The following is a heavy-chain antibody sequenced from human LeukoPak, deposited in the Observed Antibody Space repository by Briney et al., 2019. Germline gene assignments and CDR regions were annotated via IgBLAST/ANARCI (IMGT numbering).Heavy chain of an antibody. J-gene: IGHJ4*02. V-gene: IGHV4-38-2*02. CDR1: GYSISSGYY. Sequence: SETLSLTCTVSGYSISSGYYWGWIRQPPGKGLEWIGSIYHSGSTYYNPSLKSRVTISVDTSKNHFSLKLSSVTAADTAVYYCARGHISGWYVFDYWGQGTLVTVSS. CDR3: ARGHISGWYVFDY. CDR2: IYHSGST. D-gene: IGHD6-19*01.